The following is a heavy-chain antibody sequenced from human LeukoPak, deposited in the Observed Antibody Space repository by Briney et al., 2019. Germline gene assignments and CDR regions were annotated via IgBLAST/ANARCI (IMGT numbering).Heavy chain of an antibody. CDR2: ISSSSSYI. CDR3: ARIPRGADDAFDI. CDR1: GFTFSSYS. Sequence: GGSLRLSCAASGFTFSSYSMNWVRQAPGKGLEWVSSISSSSSYIYYADSVKGRFTISRDNAKNSLYLQMNSLRAEDTAVYYCARIPRGADDAFDIWGQGTMVTVSS. D-gene: IGHD2-2*01. V-gene: IGHV3-21*01. J-gene: IGHJ3*02.